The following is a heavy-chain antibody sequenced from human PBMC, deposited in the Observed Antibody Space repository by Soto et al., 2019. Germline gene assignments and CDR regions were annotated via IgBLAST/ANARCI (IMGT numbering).Heavy chain of an antibody. D-gene: IGHD3-16*01. CDR3: AMVDVYVTPSPQDV. V-gene: IGHV1-18*01. CDR2: INTYNGNT. J-gene: IGHJ6*02. CDR1: GYTFTSYG. Sequence: QVQLVQSGAEVKNPGASVKVSCKTFGYTFTSYGIGWARQAPGQGLEWMGWINTYNGNTNYAQNLQGRVTPTTDTSTSTAYMELRSLRSNDTAIYYCAMVDVYVTPSPQDVWGQGTTVTVSS.